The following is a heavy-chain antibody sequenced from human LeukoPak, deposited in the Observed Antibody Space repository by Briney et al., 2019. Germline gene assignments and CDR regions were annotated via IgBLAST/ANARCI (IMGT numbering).Heavy chain of an antibody. J-gene: IGHJ3*02. CDR2: IYYSGST. Sequence: SETLSLTCSVSGGPISGYYWTWLRQPPGKGLDWIGYIYYSGSTNYNPSLKSRVTLSVDTSKNQFSLKLNSVTAADTAVYFCAREPPGIDDAFDIWGQGTMVTVSS. CDR1: GGPISGYY. V-gene: IGHV4-59*01. CDR3: AREPPGIDDAFDI. D-gene: IGHD2-15*01.